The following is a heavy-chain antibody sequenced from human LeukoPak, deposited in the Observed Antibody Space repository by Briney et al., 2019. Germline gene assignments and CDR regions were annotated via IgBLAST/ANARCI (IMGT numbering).Heavy chain of an antibody. CDR1: GLTVSSNY. CDR3: ARDPSGSYPFDY. CDR2: IYSGGST. V-gene: IGHV3-66*01. J-gene: IGHJ4*02. Sequence: GGSLRLSCAASGLTVSSNYMSWVRQAPGKGREWVSVIYSGGSTYYADSVKGRFTISRDNSKNTLYLQMNSLRAEDTAVYYCARDPSGSYPFDYWGQGTLVTVSS. D-gene: IGHD1-26*01.